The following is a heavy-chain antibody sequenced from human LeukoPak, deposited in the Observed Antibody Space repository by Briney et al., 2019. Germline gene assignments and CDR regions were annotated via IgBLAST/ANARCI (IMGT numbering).Heavy chain of an antibody. Sequence: GGSLRLSCAAFGLSVTTNYMSWVRQAPGKGPEWVSIIYSGGGRYYANSVEDRFTISRDSSKNTLYLQMNSLTVEDTAVYYCARGSIDSSGYYHIFDYWGQGTLVTVSS. CDR2: IYSGGGR. J-gene: IGHJ4*02. CDR3: ARGSIDSSGYYHIFDY. CDR1: GLSVTTNY. D-gene: IGHD3-22*01. V-gene: IGHV3-66*01.